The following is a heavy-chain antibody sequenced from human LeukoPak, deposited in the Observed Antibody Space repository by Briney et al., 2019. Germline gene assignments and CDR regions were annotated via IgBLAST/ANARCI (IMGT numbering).Heavy chain of an antibody. CDR3: ARELIMVRGADAFDI. CDR2: ISSSGSTI. V-gene: IGHV3-48*04. CDR1: GFTFSSYS. J-gene: IGHJ3*02. Sequence: PGGSLRLSCAASGFTFSSYSMNWVRQAPGKGLEWVSYISSSGSTIDYADSVKGRFTISRDNAKNSLYLQMHSLRAEDTAVYYCARELIMVRGADAFDIWGQGTMVTVSS. D-gene: IGHD3-10*01.